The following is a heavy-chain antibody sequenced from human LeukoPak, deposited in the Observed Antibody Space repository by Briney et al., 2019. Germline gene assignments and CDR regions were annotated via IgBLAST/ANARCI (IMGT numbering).Heavy chain of an antibody. CDR3: ARGGRYCSRGSCYTPLGYYYYMDV. V-gene: IGHV4-34*01. CDR1: GGSFSGYY. D-gene: IGHD2-15*01. J-gene: IGHJ6*03. Sequence: SGTLSLTCAIYGGSFSGYYWSWIRQPPGKGLEWIGEINHSRSTNYNPSLKSRVTISVDTSKNQFSLKLSSVTAADTAVYYCARGGRYCSRGSCYTPLGYYYYMDVWGKGTTVTASS. CDR2: INHSRST.